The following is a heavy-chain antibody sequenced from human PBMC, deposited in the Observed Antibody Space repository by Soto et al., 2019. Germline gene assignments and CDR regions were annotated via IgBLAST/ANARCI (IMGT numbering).Heavy chain of an antibody. CDR1: CYSFTSYW. Sequence: GESLKISWKGSCYSFTSYWIGWVRQMPGKGLERMGIIYPGDSDTRYIPSFQVHVTIAAYKSISTACLQWSSLKASDTATYYCARDDCFYDMDVWGQGTTLDFSS. CDR3: ARDDCFYDMDV. CDR2: IYPGDSDT. J-gene: IGHJ6*01. V-gene: IGHV5-51*01.